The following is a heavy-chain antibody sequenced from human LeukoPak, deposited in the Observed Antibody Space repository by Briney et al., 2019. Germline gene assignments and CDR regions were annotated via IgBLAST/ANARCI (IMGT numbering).Heavy chain of an antibody. CDR2: ISYIGST. Sequence: SETLSLTCSISGGSISTNYWSWVRQPPGKGLEWIGHISYIGSTIYNPSLNSRVRISVDRSQNQFFLRLSSVTAADTALYYCARHPDGSSWSYYFDNWGQGALVSVSS. V-gene: IGHV4-59*08. D-gene: IGHD6-13*01. CDR1: GGSISTNY. CDR3: ARHPDGSSWSYYFDN. J-gene: IGHJ4*02.